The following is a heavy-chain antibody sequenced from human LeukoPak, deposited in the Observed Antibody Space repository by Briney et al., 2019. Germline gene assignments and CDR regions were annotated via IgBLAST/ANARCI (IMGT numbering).Heavy chain of an antibody. CDR3: AKGYGSGSYYRGYYFDY. J-gene: IGHJ4*02. V-gene: IGHV3-9*01. Sequence: PGGSLRLSCAASGFTFDDYAMHWVRQAPGKGLEWVSGISWNSGSIGYADSVKGRFTISRDNAKNSLYLQMNSLRAEDTALYYCAKGYGSGSYYRGYYFDYWGQGTLVTVSS. D-gene: IGHD3-10*01. CDR1: GFTFDDYA. CDR2: ISWNSGSI.